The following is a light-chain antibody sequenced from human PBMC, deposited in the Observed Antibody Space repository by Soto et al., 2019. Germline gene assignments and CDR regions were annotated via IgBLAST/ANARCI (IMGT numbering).Light chain of an antibody. CDR2: QDS. Sequence: SYELTQPPSVSVSPGQTASITCSGDKLGDKYVCWYQQKPGQSPVVVIYQDSKRPSGIPERFSGSNSGNTATLTISGTQAMDEADYYCQAWDSNTAGVFGTGTKVTVL. J-gene: IGLJ1*01. CDR1: KLGDKY. V-gene: IGLV3-1*01. CDR3: QAWDSNTAGV.